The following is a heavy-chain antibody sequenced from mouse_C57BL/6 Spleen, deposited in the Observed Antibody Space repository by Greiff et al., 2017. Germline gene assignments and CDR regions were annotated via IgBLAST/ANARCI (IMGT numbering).Heavy chain of an antibody. CDR3: ARHEDQGGYGYWYFDV. D-gene: IGHD2-2*01. CDR2: FYPGSGSI. Sequence: QVQLQQSGAELVKPGASVKLSCKASGYTFTEYTIHWVKQRSGQGLEWIGWFYPGSGSIKYNEKFKDKATLTADKSSSTVYMELSRLTSEDSAVXFCARHEDQGGYGYWYFDVWGTGTTVTVSS. J-gene: IGHJ1*03. V-gene: IGHV1-62-2*01. CDR1: GYTFTEYT.